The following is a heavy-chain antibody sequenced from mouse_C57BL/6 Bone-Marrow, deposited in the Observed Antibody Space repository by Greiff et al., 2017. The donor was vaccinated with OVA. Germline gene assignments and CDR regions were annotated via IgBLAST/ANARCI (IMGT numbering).Heavy chain of an antibody. CDR2: IWGVGST. CDR1: GFSLTSYG. D-gene: IGHD2-5*01. V-gene: IGHV2-6*01. J-gene: IGHJ3*01. Sequence: VKLVESGPGLVTPSQSLSITCTVSGFSLTSYGVYWVRQSPGKGLEWLGVIWGVGSTNYNAAPNSRLSISKDNSTSKVFLQMNSLQTDDTAMYYCASSAYYSKTGFAYWGQGTLVTVSA. CDR3: ASSAYYSKTGFAY.